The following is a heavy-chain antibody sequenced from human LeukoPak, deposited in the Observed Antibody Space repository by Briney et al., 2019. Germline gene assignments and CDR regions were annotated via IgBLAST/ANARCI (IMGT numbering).Heavy chain of an antibody. J-gene: IGHJ4*02. Sequence: PGGSLRLSCAASGFNFDDYAMHWVRQAPGKGLEWVSGISWNSGSRGYADSVKGRFTISRDNAKNSLYLQMNSLRAEDTALYYCAKDIDGSGADTYWWKDGGSNFLGGFDYWGQGTLVTVSS. D-gene: IGHD3-10*01. V-gene: IGHV3-9*01. CDR1: GFNFDDYA. CDR2: ISWNSGSR. CDR3: AKDIDGSGADTYWWKDGGSNFLGGFDY.